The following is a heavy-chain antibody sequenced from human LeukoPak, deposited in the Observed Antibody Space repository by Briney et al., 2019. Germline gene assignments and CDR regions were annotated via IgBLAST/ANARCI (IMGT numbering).Heavy chain of an antibody. CDR3: ARGTIPSVDWFDP. CDR1: GGSISSYY. Sequence: SETLSLTCTVSGGSISSYYWSWIRQPPGKGLKWIGYIYYSGSTNYNPSLKSRVTISVDTSKNQFSLKLSSVTAADTAVYYCARGTIPSVDWFDPWGQGTLVTVSS. D-gene: IGHD3-3*01. CDR2: IYYSGST. J-gene: IGHJ5*02. V-gene: IGHV4-59*01.